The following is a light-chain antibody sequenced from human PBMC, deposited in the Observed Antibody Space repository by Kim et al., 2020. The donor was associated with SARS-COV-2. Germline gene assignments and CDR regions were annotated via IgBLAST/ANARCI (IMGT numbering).Light chain of an antibody. J-gene: IGLJ3*02. CDR2: RNN. Sequence: RTATLTWTGNSDNVGDQGAAWLQQHRGHPPKLLSYRNNNRPSGISEKFSASRSGNTASLTITGLQPEDEADYYCSAWDNRLSVWVFGGGTQLTVL. CDR3: SAWDNRLSVWV. V-gene: IGLV10-54*04. CDR1: SDNVGDQG.